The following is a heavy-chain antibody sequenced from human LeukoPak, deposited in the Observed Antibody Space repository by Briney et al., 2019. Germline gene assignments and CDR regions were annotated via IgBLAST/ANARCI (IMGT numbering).Heavy chain of an antibody. CDR1: GFTFSSYG. J-gene: IGHJ4*02. CDR3: AMIWVGATYYFDY. D-gene: IGHD1-26*01. V-gene: IGHV3-30*02. CDR2: IRYDGSNK. Sequence: PGGSLRLSCAASGFTFSSYGMHWVRQAPGKGLEWVAFIRYDGSNKYYADSVKGRFTISRDNSKNALYLQMNSLRAEDTAVYYCAMIWVGATYYFDYWGQGTLVTVSS.